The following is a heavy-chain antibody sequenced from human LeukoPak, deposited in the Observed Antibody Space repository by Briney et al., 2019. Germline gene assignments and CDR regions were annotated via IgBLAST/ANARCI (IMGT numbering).Heavy chain of an antibody. CDR3: ARDRYYYGSGSYYFDY. CDR1: GGSISTTNNS. D-gene: IGHD3-10*01. V-gene: IGHV4-39*07. J-gene: IGHJ4*02. CDR2: VYYSGNT. Sequence: TSETLSLTCTVSGGSISTTNNSWAWIRQPPGKGLEWIGSVYYSGNTYYSPSLKSRVTISIGTSKKKVSLKLSSVTAADTAVYYCARDRYYYGSGSYYFDYWGQGTLVTVSS.